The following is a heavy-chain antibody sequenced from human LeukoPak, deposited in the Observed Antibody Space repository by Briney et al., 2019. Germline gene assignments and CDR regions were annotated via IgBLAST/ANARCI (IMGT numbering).Heavy chain of an antibody. D-gene: IGHD2-15*01. CDR2: ISAYNGNT. CDR1: GYTFTSYG. CDR3: ARATKVSPLGYCSGGSCGILGY. J-gene: IGHJ4*02. V-gene: IGHV1-18*01. Sequence: ASVKVSCKASGYTFTSYGISWVRQAPGQGLEWMGLISAYNGNTNYAQKLQGRVTMTTDTSTSTAYMELRSLRSDDTAVYYCARATKVSPLGYCSGGSCGILGYWGQGTLVTVSS.